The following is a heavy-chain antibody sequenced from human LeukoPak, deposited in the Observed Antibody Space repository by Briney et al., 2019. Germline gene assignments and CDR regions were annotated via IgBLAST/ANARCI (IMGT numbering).Heavy chain of an antibody. V-gene: IGHV1-8*03. CDR1: GYTFTSYD. CDR3: ARWRSSSAIVVVPAASSNVDAFDI. D-gene: IGHD2-2*01. J-gene: IGHJ3*02. Sequence: KPGTSVKVSCKASGYTFTSYDINWVRQATGQGLEWMGWMNPNSGNTGYAQKFQGRVTITRNTSISTAYMELSSLRSEDTAVYYCARWRSSSAIVVVPAASSNVDAFDIWGQGTMVTVSS. CDR2: MNPNSGNT.